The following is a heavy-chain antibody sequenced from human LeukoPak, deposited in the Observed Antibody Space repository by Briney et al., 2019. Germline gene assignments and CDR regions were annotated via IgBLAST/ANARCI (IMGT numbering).Heavy chain of an antibody. D-gene: IGHD2-21*01. Sequence: GGPLRLSCAASGFTFSSYAMSWVRQAPGKGLEWVSAISGSGGSTYYADSVKGRFTISRDNSKNTLYLQMNSLRAEDTAVYYCAKFLPTHIVVANYYFDYWGQGTLVTVSS. CDR2: ISGSGGST. CDR1: GFTFSSYA. CDR3: AKFLPTHIVVANYYFDY. J-gene: IGHJ4*02. V-gene: IGHV3-23*01.